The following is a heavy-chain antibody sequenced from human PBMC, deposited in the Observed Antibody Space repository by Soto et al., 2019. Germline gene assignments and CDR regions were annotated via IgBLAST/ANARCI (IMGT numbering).Heavy chain of an antibody. CDR3: AIGGVEIYYQVMVV. CDR1: GFLFSDYY. J-gene: IGHJ6*02. CDR2: ISGPGATK. V-gene: IGHV3-11*01. D-gene: IGHD3-10*01. Sequence: LRLSCAASGFLFSDYYLSCIRQAQGKGLECVAYISGPGATKYIADSVLCRFSVSRDNPKNSLFLQMTSLRADDAAVYYCAIGGVEIYYQVMVVCGHGTTVTVSS.